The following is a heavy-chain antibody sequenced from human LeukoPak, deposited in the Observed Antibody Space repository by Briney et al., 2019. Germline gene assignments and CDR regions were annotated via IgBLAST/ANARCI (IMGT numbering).Heavy chain of an antibody. CDR1: GGSITTYY. V-gene: IGHV4-59*01. Sequence: SETLSLTCTVSGGSITTYYWSWIRKPPGKGLEWIGYIYYSGSTNYNPSLKSRVTISVDTSKNQFSLKLSSVTAADTAVYYCARDGYGGDNWFDPWGQGTLVTVSS. D-gene: IGHD3-16*01. CDR2: IYYSGST. CDR3: ARDGYGGDNWFDP. J-gene: IGHJ5*02.